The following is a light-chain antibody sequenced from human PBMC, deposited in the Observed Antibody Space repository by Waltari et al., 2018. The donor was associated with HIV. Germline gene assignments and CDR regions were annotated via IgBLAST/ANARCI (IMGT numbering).Light chain of an antibody. J-gene: IGKJ1*01. CDR1: QSISSY. V-gene: IGKV1-39*01. CDR3: QQRWT. Sequence: DIQMTQSPSSLSASVGDRVTITCRASQSISSYLNWYQQKPGKAPKLLIYAASSLQSGVPSRFSGSGSGTDFTLTISSLQPEDFATYYCQQRWTFGQGTKVEIK. CDR2: AAS.